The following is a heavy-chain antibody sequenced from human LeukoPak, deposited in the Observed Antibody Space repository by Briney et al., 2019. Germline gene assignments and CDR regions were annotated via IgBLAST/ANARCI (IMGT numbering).Heavy chain of an antibody. J-gene: IGHJ3*02. CDR2: VSYSGSP. D-gene: IGHD5-12*01. V-gene: IGHV4-39*07. CDR1: GGSISSSSYY. Sequence: SETLSLTCTVSGGSISSSSYYWGWIRQPPGKGLEWIGSVSYSGSPYYNPSLTSRATISVDTSRNQVSLKLTSVTAADTAVYYCARGPSGLRSPFNTWGQGTTVTVSS. CDR3: ARGPSGLRSPFNT.